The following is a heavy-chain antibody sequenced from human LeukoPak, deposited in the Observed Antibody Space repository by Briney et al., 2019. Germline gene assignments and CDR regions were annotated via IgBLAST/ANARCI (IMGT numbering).Heavy chain of an antibody. V-gene: IGHV3-74*01. CDR1: GFTFGSYW. CDR3: VRIGVEDEQFRHFDS. CDR2: INRDGSNA. Sequence: GGSLRLSCAASGFTFGSYWMHWVRQGPGKGLVWVSRINRDGSNAIYADSVKGRYSISRDNASNTLYLQMNSLRVEDSAVYYCVRIGVEDEQFRHFDSWGQGALVIVSS. D-gene: IGHD3-10*01. J-gene: IGHJ4*02.